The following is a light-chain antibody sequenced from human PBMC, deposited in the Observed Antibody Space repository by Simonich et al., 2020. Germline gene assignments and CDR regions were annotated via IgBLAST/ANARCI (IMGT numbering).Light chain of an antibody. CDR2: EGS. J-gene: IGLJ2*01. Sequence: QSALTQPASVSGSPGQSITISCTGTSSDVGSYNLVSWYQQHPGKAPKLMIYEGSERPSGVSNRCSGSKSGNTAARTSSGLQAEDEADYYCCSYAGSSTFVVFGGGTKLTVL. V-gene: IGLV2-23*03. CDR3: CSYAGSSTFVV. CDR1: SSDVGSYNL.